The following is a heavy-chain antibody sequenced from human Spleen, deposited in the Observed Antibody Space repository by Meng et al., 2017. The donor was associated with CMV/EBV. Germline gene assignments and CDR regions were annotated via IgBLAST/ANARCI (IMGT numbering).Heavy chain of an antibody. CDR3: ARDRRYSGYDWMYYFDY. J-gene: IGHJ4*02. CDR1: FTFSCYA. Sequence: FTFSCYAMHWVRQAPGKGLEWVAVISYDGSNKYYADSVKGRFTISRDNSKNTLYLQMNSLRVEDTTVYYCARDRRYSGYDWMYYFDYWGQGTLVTVSS. CDR2: ISYDGSNK. V-gene: IGHV3-30*04. D-gene: IGHD5-12*01.